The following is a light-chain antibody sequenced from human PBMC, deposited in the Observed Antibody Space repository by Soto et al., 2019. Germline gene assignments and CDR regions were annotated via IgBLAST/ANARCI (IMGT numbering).Light chain of an antibody. V-gene: IGKV3-20*01. Sequence: EIVLTQSPGTLSLSPGERATLSCRASQSLTNNYFAWYHKKPGRALRLLIDGASTRATGIPDRFSGSGSGTDFTLTISRLEPEDVAVYYCQQYEAVVTFGQGTKVEI. CDR1: QSLTNNY. CDR3: QQYEAVVT. J-gene: IGKJ1*01. CDR2: GAS.